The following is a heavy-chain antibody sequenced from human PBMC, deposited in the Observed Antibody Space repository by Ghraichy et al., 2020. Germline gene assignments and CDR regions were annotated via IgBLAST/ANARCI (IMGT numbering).Heavy chain of an antibody. Sequence: GGSLRLSCAASGFTFSSYWMSWVRQAPGKGLEWVANIKQDGSEKYYVDSVKGRFTISRDNAKNSLYLQMNSLRAEDTAVDYCARPLAAAGTVNYYYYYYGMDVWGQGTTVTVSS. CDR2: IKQDGSEK. CDR1: GFTFSSYW. D-gene: IGHD6-13*01. J-gene: IGHJ6*02. V-gene: IGHV3-7*03. CDR3: ARPLAAAGTVNYYYYYYGMDV.